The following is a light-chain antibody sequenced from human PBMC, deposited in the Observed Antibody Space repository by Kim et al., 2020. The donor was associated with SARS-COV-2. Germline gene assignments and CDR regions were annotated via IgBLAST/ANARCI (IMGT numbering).Light chain of an antibody. CDR1: QTVSIN. CDR3: QQYNSWPLT. Sequence: VSPWERATLSCSASQTVSINLAWYQRKPGQAPRLLIYDASTRATGIPGRFSGSGSGTEFTLTISSLQSEDFALYYCQQYNSWPLTFGAGTKVEIK. CDR2: DAS. J-gene: IGKJ4*01. V-gene: IGKV3-15*01.